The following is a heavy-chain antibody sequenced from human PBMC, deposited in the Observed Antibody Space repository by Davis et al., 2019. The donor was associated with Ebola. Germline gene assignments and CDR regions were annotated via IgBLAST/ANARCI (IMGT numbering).Heavy chain of an antibody. V-gene: IGHV1-69*10. Sequence: AASVKVSCKPSGDTFRRHGISWVRQAPGQGLEWLGGVIPILGITNRSQKFRGRLTITADESTTTVYMELNSLRSEDTAVYYCARGGTDYSGSRNDYNSIDYFEYWGQGTLVTASS. J-gene: IGHJ4*02. CDR2: VIPILGIT. CDR1: GDTFRRHG. CDR3: ARGGTDYSGSRNDYNSIDYFEY. D-gene: IGHD3-10*01.